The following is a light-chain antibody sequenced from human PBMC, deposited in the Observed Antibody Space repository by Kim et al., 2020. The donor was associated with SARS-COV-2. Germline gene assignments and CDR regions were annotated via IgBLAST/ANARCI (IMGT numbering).Light chain of an antibody. CDR3: QAWDSAIGI. V-gene: IGLV3-1*01. Sequence: VSPGPTVRFLWSGDKVGGTYCAWYQQKPGQSPVLVFYQDNKWPSGIPERFSGSNTGNTASLPISGTQSMDEADYYCQAWDSAIGIFGGGTQLTVL. J-gene: IGLJ2*01. CDR2: QDN. CDR1: KVGGTY.